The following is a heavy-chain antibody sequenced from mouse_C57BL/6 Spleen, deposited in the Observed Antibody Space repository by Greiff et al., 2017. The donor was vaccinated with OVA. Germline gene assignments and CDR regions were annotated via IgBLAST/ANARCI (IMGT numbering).Heavy chain of an antibody. CDR2: INPGSGGT. V-gene: IGHV1-54*01. CDR1: GYAFTNYL. J-gene: IGHJ2*01. CDR3: ARKGVVATDY. Sequence: VKLMESGAELVRPGTSVKVSCKASGYAFTNYLIEWVKQRPGQGLEWIGVINPGSGGTNYNEKFKGKATLTADKSSSTAYMQLSSLTSEDSAVYFCARKGVVATDYWGQGTTLTVSS. D-gene: IGHD1-1*01.